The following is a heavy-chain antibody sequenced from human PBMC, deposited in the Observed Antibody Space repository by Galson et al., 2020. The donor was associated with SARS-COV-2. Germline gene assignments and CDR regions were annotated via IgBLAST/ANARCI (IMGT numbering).Heavy chain of an antibody. D-gene: IGHD3-22*01. J-gene: IGHJ4*02. CDR1: GGSISSSSYY. V-gene: IGHV4-39*01. Sequence: SETLSLTCTVSGGSISSSSYYWGWIRQPPGKGLEWIGSIYYSGSTYYNPSLKSRVTISVDTSKNQFSLKLSSVTAADTAVYYCARTIQYYXXSXGYYRVFYVDYWGQGTLVTVSS. CDR3: ARTIQYYXXSXGYYRVFYVDY. CDR2: IYYSGST.